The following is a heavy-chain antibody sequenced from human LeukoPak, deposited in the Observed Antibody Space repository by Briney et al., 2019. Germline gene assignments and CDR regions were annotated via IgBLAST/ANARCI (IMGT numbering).Heavy chain of an antibody. J-gene: IGHJ1*01. Sequence: ASVKVSCKASGYTFTAYYIHWVRQAPGQGLEWMGWISGYNGNTNCAQNLQGRVTMTTDTSTSTAYMELRSLRSDDTAVYYCARGRQLHLGELFPFAEFFQPWGQGTLVTVFS. CDR2: ISGYNGNT. D-gene: IGHD3-16*01. V-gene: IGHV1-18*04. CDR1: GYTFTAYY. CDR3: ARGRQLHLGELFPFAEFFQP.